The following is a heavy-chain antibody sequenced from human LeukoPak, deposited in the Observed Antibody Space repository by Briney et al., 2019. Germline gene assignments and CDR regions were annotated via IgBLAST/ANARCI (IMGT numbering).Heavy chain of an antibody. D-gene: IGHD1-26*01. CDR1: GGSVSSYY. J-gene: IGHJ6*03. CDR2: ISHTDTI. Sequence: SETLSLTCTVSGGSVSSYYWNWVRQTPGKGLEWIGYISHTDTIAYGPSLRSRVIMSVDTSKNQFSPQLNSVTAADTAVYYCARESRIVEGDGYYIDVWGKGTTVTISS. CDR3: ARESRIVEGDGYYIDV. V-gene: IGHV4-59*02.